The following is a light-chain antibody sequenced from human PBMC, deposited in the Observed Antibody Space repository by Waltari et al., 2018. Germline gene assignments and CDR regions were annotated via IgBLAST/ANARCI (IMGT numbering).Light chain of an antibody. Sequence: SALTQPASESGSPGQSISISCTGTSNDVRSYKLVSWYQQDPGKAPKVVVYEVSKRPAGVSNRVSGAKSGNTASLTISGLQAEDEADYYCCSYPRSDYVTFGGGTKVTVL. V-gene: IGLV2-23*02. CDR2: EVS. CDR1: SNDVRSYKL. CDR3: CSYPRSDYVT. J-gene: IGLJ2*01.